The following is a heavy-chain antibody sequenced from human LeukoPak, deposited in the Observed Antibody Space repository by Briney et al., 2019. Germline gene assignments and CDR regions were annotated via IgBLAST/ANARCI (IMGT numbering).Heavy chain of an antibody. Sequence: SETLSLTCTVSDGSIGGYYWTWIRQPAGKGLEWIGRIYTSGSTNYNPSLKSRVTMSVDTSKNQFSLKLSSVTAADTAVYYCTRDKYYYDSSGSLRFDYWGQGTLVTVSS. CDR3: TRDKYYYDSSGSLRFDY. V-gene: IGHV4-4*07. CDR1: DGSIGGYY. J-gene: IGHJ4*02. CDR2: IYTSGST. D-gene: IGHD3-22*01.